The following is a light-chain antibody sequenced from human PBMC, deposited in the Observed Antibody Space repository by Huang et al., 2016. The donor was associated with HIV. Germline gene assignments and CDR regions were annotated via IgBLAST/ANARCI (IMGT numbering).Light chain of an antibody. J-gene: IGKJ2*01. CDR1: QSVSSN. Sequence: EIVMTQSPGTLSVSPGERATLSCRASQSVSSNLAWYQQKPGQAPRLLIHGASTRATGSPARFSGSGSGTEFTLTISSLQSEDFAVYYCQQYNSWPPGYTFGQGTKLEIK. V-gene: IGKV3-15*01. CDR3: QQYNSWPPGYT. CDR2: GAS.